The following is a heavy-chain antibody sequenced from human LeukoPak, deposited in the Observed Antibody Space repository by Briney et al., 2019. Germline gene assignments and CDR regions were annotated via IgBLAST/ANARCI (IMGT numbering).Heavy chain of an antibody. CDR1: GGSISSYY. D-gene: IGHD6-13*01. Sequence: SETLTLTCTVSGGSISSYYWSWIRQPAGKGLEWIGLIYTSGSTNYNPSLKSRVTMSVDTSKNQFSLKLSSVTAADTAVYYCARVGIAAAGPYYYYYMDVWGKGTTVTVSS. CDR2: IYTSGST. J-gene: IGHJ6*03. CDR3: ARVGIAAAGPYYYYYMDV. V-gene: IGHV4-4*07.